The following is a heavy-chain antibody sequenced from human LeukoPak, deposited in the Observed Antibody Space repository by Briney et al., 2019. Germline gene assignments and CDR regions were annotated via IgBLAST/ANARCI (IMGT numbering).Heavy chain of an antibody. Sequence: ASVKVSCKASGYSFTSYGISWVRQAPGQGLEWMGWISVYNGNTKYAQRLQGRVTMTTDTSTSTAYMELRSLRSDDTAVYYCVREAGTRFDYWGQGNLVTVSS. J-gene: IGHJ4*02. D-gene: IGHD3-10*01. V-gene: IGHV1-18*01. CDR2: ISVYNGNT. CDR1: GYSFTSYG. CDR3: VREAGTRFDY.